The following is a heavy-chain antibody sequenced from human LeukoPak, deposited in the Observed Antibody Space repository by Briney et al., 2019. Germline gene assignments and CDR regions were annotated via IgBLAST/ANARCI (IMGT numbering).Heavy chain of an antibody. J-gene: IGHJ4*02. D-gene: IGHD7-27*01. CDR3: ARDGDTTSKVDY. CDR1: GFTFSHHY. V-gene: IGHV3-11*01. Sequence: GGSLRLSCAASGFTFSHHYMSWIRQAPGKGLEWISYITRSGAFYADSVKGRFTISRGNAKNSLYLQMNSLRVGDTAVYYCARDGDTTSKVDYLGQGTLVTVSS. CDR2: ITRSGA.